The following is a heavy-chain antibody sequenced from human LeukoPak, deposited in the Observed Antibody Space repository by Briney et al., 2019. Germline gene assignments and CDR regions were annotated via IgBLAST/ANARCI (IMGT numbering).Heavy chain of an antibody. Sequence: SETLSLTCTVSGGSISSSSYYWGWIRQPPGKGLEWIGSINYSGNTYYKPSLKSRVTMSVDTSRNQFSLRVSSVTAADTAVYYCARFFTGAQGIDYWGQGTLVTVSS. D-gene: IGHD4/OR15-4a*01. J-gene: IGHJ4*02. CDR1: GGSISSSSYY. CDR2: INYSGNT. CDR3: ARFFTGAQGIDY. V-gene: IGHV4-39*01.